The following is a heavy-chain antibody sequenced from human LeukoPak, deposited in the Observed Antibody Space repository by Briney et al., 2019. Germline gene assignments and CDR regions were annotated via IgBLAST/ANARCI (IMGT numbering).Heavy chain of an antibody. Sequence: PGGSLRLSCAASGFTFSDYYMSWIRQAPGKGLEWVSYISSSGSTIYYADSVKGRFTISRDNAKNSLYLQMNSLRAEDTAVYYCARDKYSSSNPYYYYGMDVWGQGTTVTVSS. CDR1: GFTFSDYY. V-gene: IGHV3-11*01. CDR2: ISSSGSTI. J-gene: IGHJ6*02. D-gene: IGHD6-6*01. CDR3: ARDKYSSSNPYYYYGMDV.